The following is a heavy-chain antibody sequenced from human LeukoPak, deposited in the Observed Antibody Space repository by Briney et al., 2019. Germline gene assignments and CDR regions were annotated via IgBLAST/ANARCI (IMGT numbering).Heavy chain of an antibody. V-gene: IGHV1-2*02. Sequence: ASVKVSCKASGYTFTGYYMHWVRQAPGQGLGWMGWINPNSGGTNYAQKFQGRVTMTRDTSISTAYMELSRLRSDDTAVYYCARDVPRIAAAEVGYWGQGTLVTVSS. CDR1: GYTFTGYY. J-gene: IGHJ4*02. CDR2: INPNSGGT. D-gene: IGHD6-13*01. CDR3: ARDVPRIAAAEVGY.